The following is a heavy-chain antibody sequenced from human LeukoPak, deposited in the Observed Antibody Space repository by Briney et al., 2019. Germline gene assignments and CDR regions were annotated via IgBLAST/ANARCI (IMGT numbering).Heavy chain of an antibody. CDR1: VYPFTRFY. V-gene: IGHV1-46*01. J-gene: IGHJ6*02. CDR3: VPRGAGDSSFGMDV. CDR2: INPSGGNT. Sequence: ASVKVSCKASVYPFTRFYMHWVRQAPGQGLEWMGVINPSGGNTYYAQKLQGRVTLTRDTSTSTVYMVLSSLRSEDTAIYYCVPRGAGDSSFGMDVWGQGTTVTVSS. D-gene: IGHD6-6*01.